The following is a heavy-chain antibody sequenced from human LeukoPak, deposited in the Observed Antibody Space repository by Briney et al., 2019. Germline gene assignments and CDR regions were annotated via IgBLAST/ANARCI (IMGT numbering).Heavy chain of an antibody. CDR2: IYYSGST. J-gene: IGHJ6*03. Sequence: SETLSLTCTVSGGSIGSYYWSWIRQPPGKGLEWIGYIYYSGSTNYNPSLKSRVTISVDTSKNQFSLKLSSVTAADTAVYYCARGAYYYGSGTPGGYYYYYYMDVWGKGTTVTVSS. CDR1: GGSIGSYY. D-gene: IGHD3-10*01. V-gene: IGHV4-59*08. CDR3: ARGAYYYGSGTPGGYYYYYYMDV.